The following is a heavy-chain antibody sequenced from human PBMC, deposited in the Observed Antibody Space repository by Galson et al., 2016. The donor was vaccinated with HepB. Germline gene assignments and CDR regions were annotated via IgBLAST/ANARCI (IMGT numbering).Heavy chain of an antibody. Sequence: SLRLSCAASGFTFSNYGMHWVRQAPGKGLEWVAVISFDGSNKYYADSVKGRFTISRDNSKNTVFLQMNSLSTEDTALFHCAKDARNSYDRSGYYGGDYWGQGTLVTVSS. CDR2: ISFDGSNK. CDR3: AKDARNSYDRSGYYGGDY. D-gene: IGHD3-22*01. CDR1: GFTFSNYG. V-gene: IGHV3-30*18. J-gene: IGHJ4*02.